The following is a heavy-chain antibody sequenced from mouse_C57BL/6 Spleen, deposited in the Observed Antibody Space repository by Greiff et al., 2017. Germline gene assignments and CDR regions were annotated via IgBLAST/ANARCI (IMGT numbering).Heavy chain of an antibody. D-gene: IGHD1-1*01. V-gene: IGHV1-54*01. J-gene: IGHJ3*01. CDR2: INPGSGGT. CDR3: ATYYGSSYGFAY. Sequence: QVQLQQSGAELVRPGTSVKVSCKASGYAFTNYLIEWVKQRPGKGLEWIGVINPGSGGTNYNEKFKGKATLTADTSSSTAYMQLSSLTSEDSAVYFCATYYGSSYGFAYWGQGTLVTVSA. CDR1: GYAFTNYL.